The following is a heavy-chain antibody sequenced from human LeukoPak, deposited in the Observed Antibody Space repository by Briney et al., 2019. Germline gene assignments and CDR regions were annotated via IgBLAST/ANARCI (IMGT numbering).Heavy chain of an antibody. J-gene: IGHJ4*02. CDR3: ASAYPALNYFDY. V-gene: IGHV4-30-2*01. CDR2: IYHSGST. Sequence: KTSETLSLTCAVSGGSISSGGYSWSWLRQPPGKGLGWIGYIYHSGSTYYNPSLKSRVTISVDRSKNQFSLKLSSVTAADTAVYYCASAYPALNYFDYWGQGTLATVSS. CDR1: GGSISSGGYS.